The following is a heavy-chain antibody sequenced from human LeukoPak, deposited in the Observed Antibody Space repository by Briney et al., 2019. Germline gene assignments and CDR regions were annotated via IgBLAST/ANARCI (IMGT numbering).Heavy chain of an antibody. Sequence: ASETLSLTCTVSGGSISSYYWSWIRQPPGKGLEWIGSIYYSGSTHYSPSLKSRVTISVDTSKNHFSLKLTSVTAADTAVYYCARENNYFDYWGQGTLVTVSS. CDR2: IYYSGST. J-gene: IGHJ4*02. CDR3: ARENNYFDY. V-gene: IGHV4-39*02. CDR1: GGSISSYY.